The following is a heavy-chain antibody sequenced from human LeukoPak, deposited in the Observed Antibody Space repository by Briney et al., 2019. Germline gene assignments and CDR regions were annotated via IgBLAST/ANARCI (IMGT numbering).Heavy chain of an antibody. D-gene: IGHD3-22*01. V-gene: IGHV4-61*01. Sequence: SETLSLTCTVSGGSVSSGSYYWSWIRQPPGKGLQWIGYIYYTGSTNYNPSLKSRLTISVDTSKNQFSLKLSSVTAADTAVYYCARGGSYYDISGYRYWGQGTLVTVSS. CDR1: GGSVSSGSYY. CDR3: ARGGSYYDISGYRY. CDR2: IYYTGST. J-gene: IGHJ4*02.